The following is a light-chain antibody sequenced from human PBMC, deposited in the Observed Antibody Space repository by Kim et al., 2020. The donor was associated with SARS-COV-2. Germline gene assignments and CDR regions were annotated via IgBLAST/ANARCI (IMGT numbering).Light chain of an antibody. CDR1: QSVSSN. CDR3: QQYNNWPYT. V-gene: IGKV3-15*01. Sequence: EIVMTQSPVTLSVSPGERATLSCRASQSVSSNLAWYQQTPGQAPRLLIYVASTRATGIPARCSGTGSGTEFTLTISSLQSEDFAVYYCQQYNNWPYTFGQGTKLEI. J-gene: IGKJ2*01. CDR2: VAS.